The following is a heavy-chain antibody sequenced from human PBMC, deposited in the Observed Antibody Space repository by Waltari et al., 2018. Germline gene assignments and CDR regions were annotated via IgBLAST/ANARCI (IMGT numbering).Heavy chain of an antibody. V-gene: IGHV3-21*01. J-gene: IGHJ3*02. D-gene: IGHD6-6*01. CDR1: GFMFSPYP. CDR2: ITSSSDDI. Sequence: EVQLVESGGGLVKPGGSLRLSWAASGFMFSPYPMNWVRQAPGKGLEWVSSITSSSDDINYADSVKGRFTMSRDNVKNSLYLQMNSLRGEDTAVYYCARGYSTSSVDSFDIWGQGTMVTVSS. CDR3: ARGYSTSSVDSFDI.